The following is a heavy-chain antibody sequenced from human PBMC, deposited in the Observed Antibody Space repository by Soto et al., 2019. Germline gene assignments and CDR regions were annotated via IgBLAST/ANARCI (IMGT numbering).Heavy chain of an antibody. D-gene: IGHD6-19*01. V-gene: IGHV4-61*03. Sequence: QVQLQESGPGLVKPSETLSLTCTVSGGSVNSSNYHWSWVRQPPGKGLEWIGHTDRSGSTIYNPSLTGRITISTETSKNHFSLRLSSVTAADTAVYYCARAPGWIGVAGYFFDNWGQGFLVTVSS. CDR3: ARAPGWIGVAGYFFDN. J-gene: IGHJ4*02. CDR2: TDRSGST. CDR1: GGSVNSSNYH.